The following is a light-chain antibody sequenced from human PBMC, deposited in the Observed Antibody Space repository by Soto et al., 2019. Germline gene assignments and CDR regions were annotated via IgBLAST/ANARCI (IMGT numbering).Light chain of an antibody. CDR1: SSNIGSNN. CDR2: SND. Sequence: QSVLTQPPSASGTPGQRVTISCSGSSSNIGSNNVNWYQQLSGTAPKLLIYSNDQRPSGVPDRFSGSKSGTSASLAISGLQSEDEADYYCAAWDDTLNGYVFGAGTKLTVL. V-gene: IGLV1-44*01. CDR3: AAWDDTLNGYV. J-gene: IGLJ1*01.